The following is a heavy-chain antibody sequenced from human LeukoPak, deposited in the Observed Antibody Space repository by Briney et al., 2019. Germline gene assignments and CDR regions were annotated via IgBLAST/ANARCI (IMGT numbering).Heavy chain of an antibody. CDR1: GGSIISSTYY. CDR3: ARDEYNTLDY. CDR2: IYYSGST. J-gene: IGHJ4*02. V-gene: IGHV4-39*07. D-gene: IGHD1-14*01. Sequence: SETLSLTCTVPGGSIISSTYYWGWIRQPPGKGLEWIGSIYYSGSTYYNPSPKSRLTISVDTSKNQFSLKLSSVTAADTAMYYCARDEYNTLDYWGQGTLVTVSS.